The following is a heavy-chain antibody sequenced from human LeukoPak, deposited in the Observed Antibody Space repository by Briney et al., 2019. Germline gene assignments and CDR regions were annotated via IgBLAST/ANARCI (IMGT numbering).Heavy chain of an antibody. CDR3: ASARSVLRYFDWLPTGFDY. Sequence: PSETLSLTCAVYGGSFSGYYWSWIRQPPGKGLEWIREINHSGSTNYNPSLKSRVTISVDTSKNQFSLKLSSVTAADTAVYYCASARSVLRYFDWLPTGFDYWGQGTLVTVSS. D-gene: IGHD3-9*01. CDR2: INHSGST. J-gene: IGHJ4*02. CDR1: GGSFSGYY. V-gene: IGHV4-34*01.